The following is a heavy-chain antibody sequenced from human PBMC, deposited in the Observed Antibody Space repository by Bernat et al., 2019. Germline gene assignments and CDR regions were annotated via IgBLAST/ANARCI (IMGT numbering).Heavy chain of an antibody. J-gene: IGHJ6*03. CDR3: AGWSGYDYYHYYMDV. CDR1: GFIFRNYW. Sequence: EVQLVESGGGLVQPGGSLRLSCAASGFIFRNYWMHWVRQAPGKGLVWVSRINSDGSSTSYADSVKGRFTISRGTAGNTLYLQMNSLRAEDTAVYYCAGWSGYDYYHYYMDVWGKGTTVTVSS. D-gene: IGHD5-12*01. CDR2: INSDGSST. V-gene: IGHV3-74*01.